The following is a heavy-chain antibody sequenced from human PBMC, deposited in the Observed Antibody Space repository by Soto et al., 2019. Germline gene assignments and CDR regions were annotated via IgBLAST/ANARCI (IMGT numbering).Heavy chain of an antibody. J-gene: IGHJ4*02. CDR2: IYYSGST. D-gene: IGHD4-4*01. V-gene: IGHV4-59*08. CDR3: ARHSNRNYGLYYFDY. Sequence: SETLSLTCTVSGGSVSSYYWSWIRQSPEKGLEWIGYIYYSGSTKYKHSLKSRVTISVDTSKNQFSLKVSSATAANAAVYYFARHSNRNYGLYYFDYWGLGALVTVSS. CDR1: GGSVSSYY.